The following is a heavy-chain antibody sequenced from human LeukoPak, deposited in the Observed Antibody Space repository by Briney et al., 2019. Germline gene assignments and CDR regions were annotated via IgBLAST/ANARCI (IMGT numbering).Heavy chain of an antibody. CDR3: ARPLLGAGSYDAFDI. D-gene: IGHD3-16*01. CDR1: GGSISSSSYY. CDR2: IYYSGST. J-gene: IGHJ3*02. V-gene: IGHV4-39*01. Sequence: PSETLSLTCTVSGGSISSSSYYWGWIRQPPGKGLEWIGSIYYSGSTYYNPSLKSRVTISVDTSKNQFSLKLSSVTAADTAVYYCARPLLGAGSYDAFDIWGQGTMVTVSS.